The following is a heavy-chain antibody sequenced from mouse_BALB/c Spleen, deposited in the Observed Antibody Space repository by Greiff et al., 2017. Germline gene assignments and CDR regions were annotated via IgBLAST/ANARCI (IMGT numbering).Heavy chain of an antibody. CDR1: GYTFTNYW. D-gene: IGHD1-1*01. CDR2: IYPGGGYT. J-gene: IGHJ1*01. CDR3: ARSGDYGSSYDWYFDV. Sequence: QVQLKESGAELVRPGTSVKISCKASGYTFTNYWLGWVKQRPGHGLEWIGDIYPGGGYTNYNEKFKGKATLTADTSSSTAYMQLSSLTSEDSAVYFCARSGDYGSSYDWYFDVWGAGTTVTVSS. V-gene: IGHV1-63*02.